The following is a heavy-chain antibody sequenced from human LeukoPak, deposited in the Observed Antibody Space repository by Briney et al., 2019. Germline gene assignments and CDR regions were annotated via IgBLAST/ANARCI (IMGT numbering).Heavy chain of an antibody. CDR2: IKEDGNEK. Sequence: PGGSLRLSCAASGFSFSSYWMSWDRQAAGKRLEWVANIKEDGNEKYYVDSVKGRFTISRDNAKNSLYLQMNSLRAEDTAVYYCARRPGGYYDSNGILEYFDYWGQGILVTASS. J-gene: IGHJ4*02. D-gene: IGHD3-22*01. CDR1: GFSFSSYW. V-gene: IGHV3-7*01. CDR3: ARRPGGYYDSNGILEYFDY.